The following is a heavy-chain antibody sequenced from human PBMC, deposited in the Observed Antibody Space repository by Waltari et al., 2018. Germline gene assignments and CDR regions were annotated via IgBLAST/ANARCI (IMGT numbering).Heavy chain of an antibody. J-gene: IGHJ4*01. CDR3: VKAWSAFHPRLRD. CDR1: GFTFTSCA. V-gene: IGHV3-23*01. CDR2: ISGSGDTT. D-gene: IGHD3-3*01. Sequence: EVQLLESGGDLAQPGGSLRLSCAASGFTFTSCAMSWVRPAPGKGLGWGSGISGSGDTTYYADSVKGRFTISRDNSKNTLYLHMNSLRAEDTAVYFWVKAWSAFHPRLRDWGHGTLVTVSS.